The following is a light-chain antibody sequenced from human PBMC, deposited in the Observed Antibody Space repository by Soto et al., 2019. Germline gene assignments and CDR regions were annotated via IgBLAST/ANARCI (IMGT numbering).Light chain of an antibody. J-gene: IGKJ1*01. Sequence: DLQMTQSPSSLSASVGDRVTNACRASQNVRSYLNWYQQKPGKAPKLLIYETSTLESGVPSKFSGTGYGTDFTLTISSLQPEDFATYYCQQTFSIPRTFGHGTKVEIK. V-gene: IGKV1-39*01. CDR3: QQTFSIPRT. CDR1: QNVRSY. CDR2: ETS.